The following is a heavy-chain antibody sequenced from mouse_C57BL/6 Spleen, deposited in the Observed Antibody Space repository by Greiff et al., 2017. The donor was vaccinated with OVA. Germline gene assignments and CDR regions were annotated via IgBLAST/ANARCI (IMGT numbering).Heavy chain of an antibody. Sequence: QVQLQQPGAELVMPGASVKLSCKASGYTFTSYWMHWVKPRPGQGLEWIGEIAPSDSYTNYNQKCKGKSTLTVDKSASTAYMQLSSLTSDDSAVYYCARKGYWYCDVWGTGTTVTVSS. CDR3: ARKGYWYCDV. CDR1: GYTFTSYW. J-gene: IGHJ1*03. CDR2: IAPSDSYT. V-gene: IGHV1-69*01.